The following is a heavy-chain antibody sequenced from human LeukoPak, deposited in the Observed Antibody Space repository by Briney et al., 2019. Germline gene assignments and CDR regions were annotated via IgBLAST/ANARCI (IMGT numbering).Heavy chain of an antibody. V-gene: IGHV3-48*03. CDR1: GFTFSSYE. D-gene: IGHD3-22*01. J-gene: IGHJ4*02. CDR3: ARGRSSGYSYYFDY. Sequence: GGSLRLSCAASGFTFSSYEMNWVRQAPGKGLEWVSYISSSVSTIYYADSGKGRFTISRDNAKNSLYLQMNSLRAEDTAVYYCARGRSSGYSYYFDYWGQGTLVTVSS. CDR2: ISSSVSTI.